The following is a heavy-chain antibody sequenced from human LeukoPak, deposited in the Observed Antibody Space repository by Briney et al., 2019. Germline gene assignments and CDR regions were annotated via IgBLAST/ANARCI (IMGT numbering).Heavy chain of an antibody. CDR2: IYHYGNS. V-gene: IGHV4-38-2*02. CDR1: GGSITSGYY. D-gene: IGHD5/OR15-5a*01. CDR3: AVLAVSSGYFQH. Sequence: SETLSLSCSVSGGSITSGYYWGWIRQPPGKGLEWIGQIYHYGNSFYNPSLESRLTMSVDTSRNQFSLELSSVTAADTAVYYCAVLAVSSGYFQHWGQGTPVTVSS. J-gene: IGHJ1*01.